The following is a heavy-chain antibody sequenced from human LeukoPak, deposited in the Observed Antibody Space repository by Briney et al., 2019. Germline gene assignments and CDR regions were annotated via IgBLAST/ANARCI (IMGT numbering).Heavy chain of an antibody. V-gene: IGHV1-46*01. CDR2: INPSGGST. J-gene: IGHJ4*02. CDR1: GYTFTSYY. D-gene: IGHD3-22*01. CDR3: ARVKGYYDSSGSPGYYFDY. Sequence: RASVTVSCTASGYTFTSYYMHWVRQAPGQGLEWMGIINPSGGSTSYAQKFQGRVTMTRDTSTSTVYMELSSLRSEDTAVYYCARVKGYYDSSGSPGYYFDYWGQGTPVTVSS.